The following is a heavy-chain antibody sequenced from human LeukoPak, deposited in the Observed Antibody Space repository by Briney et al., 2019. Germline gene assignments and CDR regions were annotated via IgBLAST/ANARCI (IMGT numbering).Heavy chain of an antibody. CDR2: ISSSSSYI. Sequence: PGGSLILSCAASGFTFSSYSMNWVRQAPGKGLEWVSSISSSSSYIYYADSVKGRFTISRDNAKNSLYLQMNSLSAEDTAVYYCARGGYSYGSPSDYWGLGTLVTVSS. CDR1: GFTFSSYS. J-gene: IGHJ4*02. V-gene: IGHV3-21*01. CDR3: ARGGYSYGSPSDY. D-gene: IGHD5-18*01.